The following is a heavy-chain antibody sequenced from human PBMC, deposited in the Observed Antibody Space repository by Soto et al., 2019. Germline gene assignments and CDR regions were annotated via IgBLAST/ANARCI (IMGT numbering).Heavy chain of an antibody. CDR1: GFTFSSYG. CDR2: IWYDGSNK. J-gene: IGHJ4*02. Sequence: QVQLVESGGGVVQPGRSLRLSCAASGFTFSSYGMHWVRQAPGKGLEWVAVIWYDGSNKYYADSVKGRFTISRDNSKNTLYLQVRSLRAEDTAVYYCAGELVAYYDGSGSWYGGQGTLVTVSS. CDR3: AGELVAYYDGSGSWY. V-gene: IGHV3-33*01. D-gene: IGHD3-10*01.